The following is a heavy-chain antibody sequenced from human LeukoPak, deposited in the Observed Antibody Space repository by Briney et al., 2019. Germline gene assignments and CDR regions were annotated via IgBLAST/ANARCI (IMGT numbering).Heavy chain of an antibody. J-gene: IGHJ4*02. CDR2: ISSSSYI. CDR3: ARDGSILTGYSDFDY. V-gene: IGHV3-21*01. D-gene: IGHD3-9*01. Sequence: PGGSLRLSCAASGFTFSSYSMNWVRQAPGQGLEWVSSISSSSYIYYADSVEGRFNISRDNAKNSLYLQMSSLRAEDTAVYYCARDGSILTGYSDFDYWGQGTLVTVSS. CDR1: GFTFSSYS.